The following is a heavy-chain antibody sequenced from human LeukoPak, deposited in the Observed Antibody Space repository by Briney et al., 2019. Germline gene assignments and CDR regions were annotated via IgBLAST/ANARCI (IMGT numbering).Heavy chain of an antibody. CDR3: ARSGVGYFYDNTGYYPLDY. CDR1: GYTSTNYG. CDR2: ISAYTGNT. J-gene: IGHJ4*02. Sequence: GASVNVSCKASGYTSTNYGISWVRQAPGQGLEWMGWISAYTGNTNYAQNFQGRVTMTTDTSTSTAFMELRSLRSDDTAVYYCARSGVGYFYDNTGYYPLDYWGQGTLVTVSS. V-gene: IGHV1-18*01. D-gene: IGHD3-22*01.